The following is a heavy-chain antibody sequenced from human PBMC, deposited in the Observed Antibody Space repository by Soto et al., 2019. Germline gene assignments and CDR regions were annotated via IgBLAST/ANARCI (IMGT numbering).Heavy chain of an antibody. CDR2: ISAYNGDT. V-gene: IGHV1-18*01. CDR1: GYTFTRYG. D-gene: IGHD5-12*01. Sequence: EASVKVSCKASGYTFTRYGISWVRQAPGQGLEWMGWISAYNGDTNYAQKLQGRVTMTTDTSTGTAYMELRSLRSDDTAVYYCARDNGYESDYWGQGTLVTVSS. J-gene: IGHJ4*02. CDR3: ARDNGYESDY.